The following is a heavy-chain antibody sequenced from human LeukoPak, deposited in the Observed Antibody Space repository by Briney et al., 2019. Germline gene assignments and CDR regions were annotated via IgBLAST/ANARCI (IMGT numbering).Heavy chain of an antibody. D-gene: IGHD5-24*01. CDR1: GVSLSGYF. CDR2: INYSGSI. V-gene: IGHV4-34*01. Sequence: SETLSLTCGVDGVSLSGYFWAWIRQSPGKGLEWIGEINYSGSITYSNPSLQSRVTISVDTSKNRFSLRLSSVTAADTAVYYCARSALTGMRQYARKNDYYYGMEFWGQGATVIVSS. J-gene: IGHJ6*02. CDR3: ARSALTGMRQYARKNDYYYGMEF.